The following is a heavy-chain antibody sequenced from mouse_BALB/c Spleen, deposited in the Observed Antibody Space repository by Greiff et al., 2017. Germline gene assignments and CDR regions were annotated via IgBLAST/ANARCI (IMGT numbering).Heavy chain of an antibody. J-gene: IGHJ1*01. CDR1: GDSITSGY. CDR2: ISYSGST. V-gene: IGHV3-8*02. D-gene: IGHD2-4*01. Sequence: EVHLVESGPSLVKPSQTLSLTCSVSGDSITSGYWNWIRKFPGNKLEYMGYISYSGSTYYNPSLKSRISITRDTSKNQYYLQLNSVTTEDTATYYCARLGYDYHWYFDVWGAGTTVTVSS. CDR3: ARLGYDYHWYFDV.